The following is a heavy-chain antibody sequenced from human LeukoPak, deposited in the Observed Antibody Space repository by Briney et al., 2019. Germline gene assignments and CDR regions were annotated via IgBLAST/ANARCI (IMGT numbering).Heavy chain of an antibody. CDR3: ARSSGAYRSFDY. V-gene: IGHV4-59*01. CDR2: IYYSGTT. CDR1: GGSISSYY. D-gene: IGHD1-26*01. Sequence: SETLSLTCTVSGGSISSYYWSWLRQPPGKGLEWIGYIYYSGTTNCNPSLKSRVTISVDTSNNQFSLKVSSVTAADTAVYYCARSSGAYRSFDYWGQGTLVPVSS. J-gene: IGHJ4*02.